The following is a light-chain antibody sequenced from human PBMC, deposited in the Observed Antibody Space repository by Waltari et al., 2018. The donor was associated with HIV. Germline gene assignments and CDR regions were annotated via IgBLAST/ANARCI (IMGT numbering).Light chain of an antibody. CDR2: KDS. CDR3: QSADSRGSYVV. Sequence: SYELPQPPSVSVSPGQTARITCTGDAVPKQYGYWYQQKPGQAPVLVIYKDSERPSGIPERFSGSNSGTTVTLTISGVQAEDEADYYCQSADSRGSYVVFGGGTKLTVL. CDR1: AVPKQY. J-gene: IGLJ2*01. V-gene: IGLV3-25*03.